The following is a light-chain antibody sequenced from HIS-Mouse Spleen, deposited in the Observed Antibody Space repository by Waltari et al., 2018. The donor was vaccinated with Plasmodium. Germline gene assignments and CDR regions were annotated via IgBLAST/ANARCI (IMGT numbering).Light chain of an antibody. J-gene: IGKJ4*01. CDR2: GAS. Sequence: EIVMTQSPATLSLSPGERATLSCRASQSVSSSYLSWYQQKPGQAPRLLIYGASTRATGIPARFRCSGSGTDFTLTISSLQPEDFAVYYCQQDYNLLTFGGGTKVEIK. CDR1: QSVSSSY. CDR3: QQDYNLLT. V-gene: IGKV3D-7*01.